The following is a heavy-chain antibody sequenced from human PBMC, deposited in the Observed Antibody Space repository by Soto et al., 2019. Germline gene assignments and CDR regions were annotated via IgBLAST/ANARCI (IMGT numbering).Heavy chain of an antibody. CDR2: ISPYNDYT. CDR3: ARGGYYDAVWGKLNQYGLAV. J-gene: IGHJ6*02. V-gene: IGHV1-18*01. D-gene: IGHD3-16*01. Sequence: QVRLVQPAAEVKKPGASVKVSCKTSGYTFIRYGIAWVRQAPGQGLEWMGWISPYNDYTTYAQKFQGRVRMTADTSTKTVYLELRPLTSDDTAVYYCARGGYYDAVWGKLNQYGLAVWGQGTTVSVSS. CDR1: GYTFIRYG.